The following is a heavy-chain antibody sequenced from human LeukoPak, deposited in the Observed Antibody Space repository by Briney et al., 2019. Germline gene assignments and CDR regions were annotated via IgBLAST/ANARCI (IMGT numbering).Heavy chain of an antibody. V-gene: IGHV3-30*01. CDR1: GFTFSSYA. J-gene: IGHJ4*02. Sequence: QSGGSLRLSCAASGFTFSSYAMHWVRQAPGKGLEWVAVISYDGSNKYYADSVKGRFTISRDNSKNTLYLQMNSLRAEDTAVYYCARDLRPVLRFNGGVGGFDYWGQGTLVTVSS. CDR3: ARDLRPVLRFNGGVGGFDY. CDR2: ISYDGSNK. D-gene: IGHD3-3*01.